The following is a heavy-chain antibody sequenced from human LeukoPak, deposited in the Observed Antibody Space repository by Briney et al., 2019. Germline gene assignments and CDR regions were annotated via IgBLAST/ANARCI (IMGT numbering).Heavy chain of an antibody. J-gene: IGHJ3*02. Sequence: GESLKISCKGSGYSFTSYWIGWVRQMPGKGLEWMGIIYPCDSDTRYSPSSQGQVTISADKSISTAYLQWSSLKASDTAMYYCARRRGHGVATILGAFDIWGQGTMVTVSS. CDR2: IYPCDSDT. CDR1: GYSFTSYW. V-gene: IGHV5-51*01. D-gene: IGHD5-12*01. CDR3: ARRRGHGVATILGAFDI.